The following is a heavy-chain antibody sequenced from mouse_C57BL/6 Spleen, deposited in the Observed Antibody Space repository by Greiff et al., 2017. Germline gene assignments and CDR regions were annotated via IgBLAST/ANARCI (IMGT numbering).Heavy chain of an antibody. CDR1: GFNIKDYY. D-gene: IGHD2-5*01. CDR2: IDPEDGET. CDR3: AREDSNYVDY. J-gene: IGHJ2*01. Sequence: VQLKQSGAELVKPGDSVKLSCTASGFNIKDYYMHWVKQRTEQGLEWIGRIDPEDGETKYAPKFQSKATITADTSSNTAYLQLSRLTSEDTAVYYCAREDSNYVDYWGQGTTLTVSS. V-gene: IGHV14-2*01.